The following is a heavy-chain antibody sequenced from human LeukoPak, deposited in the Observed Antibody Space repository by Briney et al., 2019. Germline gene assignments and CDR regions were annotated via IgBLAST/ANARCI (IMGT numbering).Heavy chain of an antibody. CDR3: AKDLSYCSSTSCHGPNDY. Sequence: GGSLRLSCAASGFTFSSYAMSWVRQAPGKGLEWVSAISGSGGSTYYADSVKGRFTISRDNSKNTLYLQMNSLRAEDTAVYYCAKDLSYCSSTSCHGPNDYWGQGTLVTVSP. CDR2: ISGSGGST. CDR1: GFTFSSYA. V-gene: IGHV3-23*01. D-gene: IGHD2-2*01. J-gene: IGHJ4*02.